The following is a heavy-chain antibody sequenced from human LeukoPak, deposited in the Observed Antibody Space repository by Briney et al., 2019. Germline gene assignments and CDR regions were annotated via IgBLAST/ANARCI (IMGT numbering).Heavy chain of an antibody. Sequence: GGSLKISCKGSGYSFTSYWIGWMRQMPGKGLEWMGIIYPVDSDTKYSPSFQGQFTISADKSISTAYLQWSSLKASDTAMYYCARRSSNYPYNWFDPWGQGTLVTVSS. CDR2: IYPVDSDT. D-gene: IGHD4-11*01. V-gene: IGHV5-51*01. J-gene: IGHJ5*02. CDR1: GYSFTSYW. CDR3: ARRSSNYPYNWFDP.